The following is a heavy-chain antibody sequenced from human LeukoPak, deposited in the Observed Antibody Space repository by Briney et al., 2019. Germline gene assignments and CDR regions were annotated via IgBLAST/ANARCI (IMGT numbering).Heavy chain of an antibody. CDR3: ARGGGPGNYPFDF. CDR2: INPRGGST. J-gene: IGHJ4*02. V-gene: IGHV1-46*01. CDR1: GYTFTTYY. D-gene: IGHD1-7*01. Sequence: ASVTVSCTSSGYTFTTYYMHWVRQAPGQGLEWVGIINPRGGSTTYAQKFQGRVTMTRDTSTSTVYMELSSLKSDDTAVYYCARGGGPGNYPFDFWGQGTLVTVSS.